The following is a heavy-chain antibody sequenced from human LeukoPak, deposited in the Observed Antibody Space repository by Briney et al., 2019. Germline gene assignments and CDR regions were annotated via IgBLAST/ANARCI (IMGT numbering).Heavy chain of an antibody. V-gene: IGHV3-33*08. J-gene: IGHJ4*02. CDR2: IWYDGSNK. CDR1: GFTFSSYG. Sequence: PGGSLRLSCAASGFTFSSYGMHWVRQAPGKGLEWVAVIWYDGSNKYYADSVKGRFTISRDNSKNTLYLQMNSLRAEDTAVYYCASLYDSSGPLDYWGQGTLVTVSS. CDR3: ASLYDSSGPLDY. D-gene: IGHD3-22*01.